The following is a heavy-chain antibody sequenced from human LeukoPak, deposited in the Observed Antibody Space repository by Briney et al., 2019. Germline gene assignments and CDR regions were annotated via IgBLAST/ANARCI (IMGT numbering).Heavy chain of an antibody. J-gene: IGHJ3*02. D-gene: IGHD2-21*02. CDR1: GGSVSSGSYY. V-gene: IGHV4-61*01. CDR2: IYYSGST. Sequence: SETLSLTCTVSGGSVSSGSYYWSWIRQPPGKGLEWIGYIYYSGSTNYNPSLKSRVTISVDTSKNQFSLKLSSVTAADTAVYYCARDSDHCGGDCYSLFDIWGQGTMVTVSS. CDR3: ARDSDHCGGDCYSLFDI.